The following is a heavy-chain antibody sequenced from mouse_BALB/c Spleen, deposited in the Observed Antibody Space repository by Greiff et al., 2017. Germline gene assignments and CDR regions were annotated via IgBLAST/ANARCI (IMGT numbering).Heavy chain of an antibody. V-gene: IGHV5-4*02. CDR1: GFTFSDYY. J-gene: IGHJ2*01. CDR2: ISDGGSYT. Sequence: EVKLMESGGGLVKPGGSLKLSCAASGFTFSDYYMYWVRQTPEKRLEWVATISDGGSYTYYPDSVKGRFTISRDNAKNNLYLQMSSLKSEDTAMYYCARDDGYSFDDWGQGTTLTVSS. D-gene: IGHD2-3*01. CDR3: ARDDGYSFDD.